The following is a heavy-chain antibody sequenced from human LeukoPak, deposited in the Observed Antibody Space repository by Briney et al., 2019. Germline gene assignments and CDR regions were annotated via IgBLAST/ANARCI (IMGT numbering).Heavy chain of an antibody. J-gene: IGHJ6*02. V-gene: IGHV3-30-3*01. Sequence: GRSLRLSCAASGFTFSSYAMHWVRQAPGKGLEWVAVISYDGSNKYYADSVKGRFTISRDNSKNTLYLQMNSLRAEDTAVYYCAKDLGYRDYYAMDVWGQGTTVTVSS. D-gene: IGHD2-15*01. CDR2: ISYDGSNK. CDR3: AKDLGYRDYYAMDV. CDR1: GFTFSSYA.